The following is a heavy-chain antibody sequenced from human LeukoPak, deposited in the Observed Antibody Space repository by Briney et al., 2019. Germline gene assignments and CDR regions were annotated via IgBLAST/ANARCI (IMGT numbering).Heavy chain of an antibody. CDR1: GGTFSSYA. Sequence: GASVKVSCKASGGTFSSYAISWVRQAPGQGLEWMGRIIPILGIANYAQKFQGRVTITADKSTSTAYMELSSLRSEDTAVYYCARVDSSGWYYFDYWGQGTLVTVSS. CDR2: IIPILGIA. CDR3: ARVDSSGWYYFDY. J-gene: IGHJ4*02. V-gene: IGHV1-69*04. D-gene: IGHD6-19*01.